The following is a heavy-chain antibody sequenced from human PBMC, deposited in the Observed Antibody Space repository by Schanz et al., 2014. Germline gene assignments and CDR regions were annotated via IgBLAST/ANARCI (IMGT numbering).Heavy chain of an antibody. Sequence: QVQLVQSGAEVKKPGASVRVSCKASGYTFTTYAMSWVRQAPGQGLEWVGWISVYTGNTKYGQKVQGRVTMTADTSTNTAYMALTDLRSDDTAVYYCARSAGRDFWSGYYTWFDYWGQGTLVTVSS. CDR2: ISVYTGNT. D-gene: IGHD3-3*01. CDR3: ARSAGRDFWSGYYTWFDY. J-gene: IGHJ4*02. V-gene: IGHV1-18*01. CDR1: GYTFTTYA.